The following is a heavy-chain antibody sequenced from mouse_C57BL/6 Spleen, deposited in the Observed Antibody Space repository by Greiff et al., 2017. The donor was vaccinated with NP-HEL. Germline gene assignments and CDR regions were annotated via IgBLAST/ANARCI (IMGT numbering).Heavy chain of an antibody. J-gene: IGHJ2*01. CDR2: INPNNGGT. CDR3: ARWGLGRGFDY. Sequence: EVKLQESGPELVKPGASVKISCKASGYTFTDYYMNWVKQSHGKSLEWIGDINPNNGGTSYNQKFKGKATLTVDKSSSTAYMELRSLTSEDSAVYYCARWGLGRGFDYWGQGTTLTVSS. CDR1: GYTFTDYY. D-gene: IGHD4-1*01. V-gene: IGHV1-26*01.